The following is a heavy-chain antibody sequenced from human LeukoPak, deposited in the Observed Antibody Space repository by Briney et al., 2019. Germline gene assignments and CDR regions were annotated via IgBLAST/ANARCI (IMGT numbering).Heavy chain of an antibody. J-gene: IGHJ4*02. CDR2: ISAYNGNT. Sequence: GASVKVSCKASGYTFTSYGISWVRQAPGQGLEWMGWISAYNGNTNYAQKLQGRVTMTTDTSTSTAYMELRSLRSDDTAVYYCARVQWGYSYGIQNVDFDYWGQGTLVTVSS. CDR1: GYTFTSYG. V-gene: IGHV1-18*01. CDR3: ARVQWGYSYGIQNVDFDY. D-gene: IGHD5-18*01.